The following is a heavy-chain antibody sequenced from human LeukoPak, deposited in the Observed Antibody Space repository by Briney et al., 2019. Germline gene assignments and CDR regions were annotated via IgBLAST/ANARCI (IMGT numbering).Heavy chain of an antibody. CDR2: IWYDGSTK. CDR1: GFTFSNHG. J-gene: IGHJ4*02. Sequence: PGRSLRLSCAASGFTFSNHGMHWVRRTPGKGLEWLAVIWYDGSTKYYADSVKGRFTISRDNSGNTVFLHMNSLRAEDTAFYFCARDRKTGSYYPDYWGRGTLATVSS. D-gene: IGHD3-10*01. CDR3: ARDRKTGSYYPDY. V-gene: IGHV3-33*01.